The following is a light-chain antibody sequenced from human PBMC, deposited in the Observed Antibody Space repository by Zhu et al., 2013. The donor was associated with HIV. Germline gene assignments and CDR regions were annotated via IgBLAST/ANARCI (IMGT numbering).Light chain of an antibody. J-gene: IGKJ4*01. CDR2: GAS. CDR3: QQCSNWPLT. CDR1: QSVRTY. V-gene: IGKV3-15*01. Sequence: EIVLTQSPGTLSLSPGERATLSCRASQSVRTYFAWYQQKPGQAPRLLIYGASTRATGIPARFGGSGSGTEFTLTISSLQSEDLAILYCQQCSNWPLTFGGGTKVEIK.